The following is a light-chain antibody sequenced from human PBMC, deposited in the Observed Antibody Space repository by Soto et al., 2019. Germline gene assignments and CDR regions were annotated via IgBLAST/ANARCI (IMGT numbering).Light chain of an antibody. CDR1: QSVSSNY. CDR3: QQSGSSPRT. Sequence: EIVLTQSPGTLSLSPGERVILSCRASQSVSSNYLAWYRQKPGQAPRLLIYGASNRATGIPDRFSGSGSGTDFTLTITRLEPEDFAVYYCQQSGSSPRTFGQGTKVEVK. J-gene: IGKJ1*01. CDR2: GAS. V-gene: IGKV3-20*01.